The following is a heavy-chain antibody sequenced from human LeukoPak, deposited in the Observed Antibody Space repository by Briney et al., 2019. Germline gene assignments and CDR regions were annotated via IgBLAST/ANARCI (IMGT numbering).Heavy chain of an antibody. V-gene: IGHV4-31*03. Sequence: SETLSLTRSLSGGSISRGDYYWSWIRQHPGKGLEWIGYIHYSGSTYYNPSLKSRVSISVSTSKDRFSLQLSSVTATDTAVYYCARVIGYDQLDYWGQGTLVTVSS. D-gene: IGHD5-12*01. CDR3: ARVIGYDQLDY. CDR2: IHYSGST. J-gene: IGHJ4*02. CDR1: GGSISRGDYY.